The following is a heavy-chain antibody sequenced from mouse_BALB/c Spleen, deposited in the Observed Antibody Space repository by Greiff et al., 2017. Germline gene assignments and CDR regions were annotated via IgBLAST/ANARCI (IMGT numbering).Heavy chain of an antibody. Sequence: QVTLKVSGPGILQPSQTLSLTCSFSGFSLSTSGMGVGWIRQPSGKGLEWLAHIWWDDDKYYNTALKSGLTISKDTSKNQVFLKIASVDTADTATYYCARMYGNYFDYWGQGTTLTVSS. J-gene: IGHJ2*01. CDR2: IWWDDDK. V-gene: IGHV8-8*01. CDR1: GFSLSTSGMG. D-gene: IGHD2-10*02. CDR3: ARMYGNYFDY.